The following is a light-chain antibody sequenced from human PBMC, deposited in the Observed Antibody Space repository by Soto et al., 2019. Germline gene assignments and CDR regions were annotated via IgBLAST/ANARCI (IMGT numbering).Light chain of an antibody. V-gene: IGLV2-11*01. CDR1: SSDVGRYNS. Sequence: QSVLTQPRSVSGSPGQSVTISCTGTSSDVGRYNSVSWYRQHPGKAPKLMIYDVNKRPSGVPGRFSASKSGNTASLTISGLQTDDEADYYCCSFVATSIYVFGTGTKLTVL. CDR2: DVN. CDR3: CSFVATSIYV. J-gene: IGLJ1*01.